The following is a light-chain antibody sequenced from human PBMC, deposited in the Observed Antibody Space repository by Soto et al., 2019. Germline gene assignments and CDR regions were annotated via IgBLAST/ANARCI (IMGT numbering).Light chain of an antibody. CDR2: AAS. CDR1: QDIRNF. Sequence: DIQMTQSPTSLSASVGDRVTITCRASQDIRNFVAWYQQKPGKAPKLLIYAASTLHSGVPSRFSGSGSGADFTLTSNSLLPEDVATYTCQTYSGLPVFGPGTKVQIK. V-gene: IGKV1-27*01. J-gene: IGKJ3*01. CDR3: QTYSGLPV.